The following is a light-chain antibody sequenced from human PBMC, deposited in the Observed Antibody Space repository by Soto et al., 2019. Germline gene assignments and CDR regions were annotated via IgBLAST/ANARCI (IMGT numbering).Light chain of an antibody. CDR3: QQYNTYAT. CDR2: DAS. J-gene: IGKJ5*01. Sequence: DIQMTQSPSTLSGSVGDRVTITCRASQTISSWLAWYQQKPGKAPKLLIYDASTLKTGVPSRFSGSGSGSEFNFTITGLQPDDFATYFCQQYNTYATFGQGTRWR. V-gene: IGKV1-5*01. CDR1: QTISSW.